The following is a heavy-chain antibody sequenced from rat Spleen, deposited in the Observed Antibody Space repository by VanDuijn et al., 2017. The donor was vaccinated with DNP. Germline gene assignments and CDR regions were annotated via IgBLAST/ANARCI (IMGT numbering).Heavy chain of an antibody. Sequence: QVQLKESGPGLVQPSQTLSLTCTVAGFSLTGYNVHWVRQPPGKGLEWMGIIWNTGGTRYNSALKSRLTIIKDTSKSQVFLKLSSLQTEDTATYYCARDLIIRDTTSAMDVWGQGTSVTVSS. D-gene: IGHD4-3*01. CDR3: ARDLIIRDTTSAMDV. CDR1: GFSLTGYN. J-gene: IGHJ4*01. V-gene: IGHV2-41*01. CDR2: IWNTGGT.